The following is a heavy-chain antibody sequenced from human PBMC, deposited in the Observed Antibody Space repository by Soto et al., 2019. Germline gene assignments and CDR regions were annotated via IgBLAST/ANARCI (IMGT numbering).Heavy chain of an antibody. D-gene: IGHD3-10*01. V-gene: IGHV1-69*19. Sequence: QVQLVQSGAEMKKPGSSVKVSCQSSGCTFNTYAMNWVRQAPGQGPEWMGDNSPMFGAANYAPKFQGRVTITADESTGTSYMQLSSLTSEDTALYFCAREVQVHTPAFVYWGQGTLVTVSS. J-gene: IGHJ4*02. CDR1: GCTFNTYA. CDR2: NSPMFGAA. CDR3: AREVQVHTPAFVY.